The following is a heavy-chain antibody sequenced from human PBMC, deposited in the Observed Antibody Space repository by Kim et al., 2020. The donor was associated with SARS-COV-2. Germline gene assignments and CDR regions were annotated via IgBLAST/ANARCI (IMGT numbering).Heavy chain of an antibody. D-gene: IGHD3-22*01. CDR1: GFTFDDYA. Sequence: GGSLRLSCAASGFTFDDYAMHWVRQAPGKGLEWVSGISWNSGSIGYADSVKGRFTISRDNAKNSLYLQMNSLRAEDTALYYCAKGGRNYYDSSGYRNACDSWGQGTMVTVSS. CDR3: AKGGRNYYDSSGYRNACDS. J-gene: IGHJ3*02. V-gene: IGHV3-9*01. CDR2: ISWNSGSI.